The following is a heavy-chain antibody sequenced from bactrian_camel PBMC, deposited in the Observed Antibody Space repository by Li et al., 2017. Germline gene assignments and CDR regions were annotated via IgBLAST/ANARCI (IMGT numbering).Heavy chain of an antibody. V-gene: IGHV3S55*01. CDR2: LDSDGST. J-gene: IGHJ6*01. CDR1: GLTDRRNC. CDR3: AARTSYGGVWNVVNDFHA. D-gene: IGHD6*01. Sequence: VQLVESGGGSVQAGGSLRLSCAVAGLTDRRNCLAWFRQAPGQEREGVAALDSDGSTYYADSVKDRFTISRDTAKNILYLQMNNLKPEDTAMYYCAARTSYGGVWNVVNDFHAWGQGTQVTVS.